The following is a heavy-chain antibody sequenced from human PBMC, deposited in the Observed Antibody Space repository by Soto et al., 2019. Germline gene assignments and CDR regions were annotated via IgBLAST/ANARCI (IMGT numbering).Heavy chain of an antibody. CDR3: ARVRFVVVNTSHETTWFEP. V-gene: IGHV1-18*01. CDR1: DYTFTSFG. D-gene: IGHD3-22*01. CDR2: ISAYNGNT. Sequence: QGQLVQSGAEVKKPGASVKVSCKASDYTFTSFGITWVRQAPGQGLEWMGWISAYNGNTNYAQKLKGRVTMTTDTSTSTADREMRSQRSDDTAVYYCARVRFVVVNTSHETTWFEPWGQGTLATASS. J-gene: IGHJ5*02.